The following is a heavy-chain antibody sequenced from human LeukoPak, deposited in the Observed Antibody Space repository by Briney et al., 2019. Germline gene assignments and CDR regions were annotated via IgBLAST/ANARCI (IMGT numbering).Heavy chain of an antibody. CDR3: ARDGGWYRDY. Sequence: LGGSLRLSCAASEFTFSSYWMSWVRQAPGKGLEWVANIKQDGSERNYVDSVKGRFTISRDNAKNSLYLQMNSLRAEDTAVYYCARDGGWYRDYWGQGTLVTVSS. CDR1: EFTFSSYW. V-gene: IGHV3-7*01. CDR2: IKQDGSER. D-gene: IGHD6-19*01. J-gene: IGHJ4*02.